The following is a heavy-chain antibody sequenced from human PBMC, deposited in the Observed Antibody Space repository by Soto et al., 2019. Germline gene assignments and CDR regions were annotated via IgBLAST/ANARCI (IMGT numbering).Heavy chain of an antibody. V-gene: IGHV4-31*03. CDR1: GGSIRDGGYY. J-gene: IGHJ4*02. D-gene: IGHD5-12*01. Sequence: QVQLQESGPGLVKPSQTLSLTCTVSGGSIRDGGYYWSWIRQHPGKGLEWIGYIYHGGSTYYDPSFKRRVTISVDTSKNQFSLRLSSVTAADTAVYYCATDGHSGYDTDGTFDYWGQGHAVSVPS. CDR2: IYHGGST. CDR3: ATDGHSGYDTDGTFDY.